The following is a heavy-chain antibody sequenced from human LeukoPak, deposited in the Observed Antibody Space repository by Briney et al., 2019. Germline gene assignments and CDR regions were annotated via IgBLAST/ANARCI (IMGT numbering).Heavy chain of an antibody. Sequence: SETLSLTCAVYGGSFSGYYWSWIRQPPGKGLEWIGEINHSGSTNYNPSLKSRVTISVDTSKNQFSLKLSSVTAADTAVYYCARSRWLQLGYFDYWGQGNLVTVSS. D-gene: IGHD5-24*01. V-gene: IGHV4-34*01. CDR3: ARSRWLQLGYFDY. CDR2: INHSGST. CDR1: GGSFSGYY. J-gene: IGHJ4*02.